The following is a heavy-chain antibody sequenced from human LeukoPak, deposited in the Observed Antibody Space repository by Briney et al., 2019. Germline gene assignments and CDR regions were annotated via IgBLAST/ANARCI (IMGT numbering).Heavy chain of an antibody. J-gene: IGHJ4*02. V-gene: IGHV3-23*01. CDR1: GFTFSSYA. CDR3: AKDFNSGTNIPGY. Sequence: GGSLRLSCAASGFTFSSYAMSWVRQAPGKGLESVSAISGSGGSTYYADSVKGRFTISRDNSKNTLYLLMNSLRAEDTAVYYCAKDFNSGTNIPGYWGQGTLVTVSS. D-gene: IGHD1-26*01. CDR2: ISGSGGST.